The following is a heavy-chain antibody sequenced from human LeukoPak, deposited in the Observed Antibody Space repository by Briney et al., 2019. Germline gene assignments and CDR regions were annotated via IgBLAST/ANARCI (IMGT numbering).Heavy chain of an antibody. V-gene: IGHV4-39*01. Sequence: PSETLSLTCTVSGGSTSSSNYYWGWIRQPPGKGLEWIGGIHYSGNTYYNPSLKSRVTISVDTSKNQFSLKLSSVTAADTAVYYCARLGAGPTYYDFWSGYSSFYFDYWGQGTLVTVSS. CDR3: ARLGAGPTYYDFWSGYSSFYFDY. D-gene: IGHD3-3*01. CDR1: GGSTSSSNYY. J-gene: IGHJ4*02. CDR2: IHYSGNT.